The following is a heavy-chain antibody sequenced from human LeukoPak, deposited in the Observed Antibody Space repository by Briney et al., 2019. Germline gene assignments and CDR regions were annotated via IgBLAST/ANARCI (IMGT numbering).Heavy chain of an antibody. Sequence: SETLSLTCAVYGGPFSGYYWNWIRQPPGMGLEWIGEISHSGSTNYNPSLKSRVTISVDTSKNQFSLKLSSVTAADTAVYYCARGQRWLLNFGYFDLWGRGTLVIVSS. D-gene: IGHD5-24*01. CDR2: ISHSGST. CDR3: ARGQRWLLNFGYFDL. V-gene: IGHV4-34*01. J-gene: IGHJ2*01. CDR1: GGPFSGYY.